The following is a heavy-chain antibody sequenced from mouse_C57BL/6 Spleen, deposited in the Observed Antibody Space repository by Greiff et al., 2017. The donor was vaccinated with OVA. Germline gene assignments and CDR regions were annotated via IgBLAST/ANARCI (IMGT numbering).Heavy chain of an antibody. CDR1: GFNIKDDY. CDR3: TVLRQRNAMDY. CDR2: IDPENGDT. Sequence: VQLQQSGAELVRPGASVKLSCTASGFNIKDDYMHWVKQRPEQGLEWIGWIDPENGDTEYASKFQGKATITADTSSNTAYLQLSSLTSEDTAVYYCTVLRQRNAMDYWGQGTSGTVSS. D-gene: IGHD3-2*01. J-gene: IGHJ4*01. V-gene: IGHV14-4*01.